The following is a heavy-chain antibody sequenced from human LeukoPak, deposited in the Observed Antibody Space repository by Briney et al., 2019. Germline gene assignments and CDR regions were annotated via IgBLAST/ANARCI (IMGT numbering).Heavy chain of an antibody. CDR1: GFIFNKAW. D-gene: IGHD2-21*01. Sequence: GGSLRLSCAASGFIFNKAWMNWVRQAPGKGPEGVGRIKSNNDGGTTDYASPVEGRFIISRDDSKNTIYLQMNRLIIGDTAIYYCTPVMVEDRGFWGQGTLVTVSS. V-gene: IGHV3-15*01. J-gene: IGHJ4*02. CDR3: TPVMVEDRGF. CDR2: IKSNNDGGTT.